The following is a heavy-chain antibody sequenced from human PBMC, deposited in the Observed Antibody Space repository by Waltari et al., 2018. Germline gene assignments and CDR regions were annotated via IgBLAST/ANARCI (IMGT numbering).Heavy chain of an antibody. D-gene: IGHD2-2*01. J-gene: IGHJ5*02. CDR3: ARRICSSITCQVVEGNWMDP. CDR1: GASISSHY. CDR2: IYENGRE. Sequence: QVQLQESGPGLVQPSETLSLTCAVSGASISSHYWNWIRPAPGTGLAWVAGIYENGRENLTPPIRMRVTIAAEWSRNQCSLKLGSVTAADTAVYDCARRICSSITCQVVEGNWMDPWGQGTLVTVSS. V-gene: IGHV4-59*11.